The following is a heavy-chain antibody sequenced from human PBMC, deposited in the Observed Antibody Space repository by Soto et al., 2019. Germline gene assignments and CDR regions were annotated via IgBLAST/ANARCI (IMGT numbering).Heavy chain of an antibody. J-gene: IGHJ5*02. Sequence: QVQLVQSGAEVKKPGASVKVSCKASGYTFTSYAMHWVRQAPGQRLEWMGWINAGNGNTKYSQKFQGRVTITRDTXXTIGYMDLSSLRSEDKAVYYCARGLRGWSPRGFDAWGQGTLVTVSS. V-gene: IGHV1-3*01. CDR1: GYTFTSYA. CDR2: INAGNGNT. CDR3: ARGLRGWSPRGFDA. D-gene: IGHD6-19*01.